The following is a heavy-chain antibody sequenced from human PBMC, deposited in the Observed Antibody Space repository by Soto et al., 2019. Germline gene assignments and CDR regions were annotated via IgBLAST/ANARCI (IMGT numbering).Heavy chain of an antibody. V-gene: IGHV4-59*12. Sequence: SETLSLTCTVSGGSISSYYWSWIRQPPGKGLEWIGYIYYSGSTNYNPSLKSRVTISVDTSKNQFSLELSSVTTADTAVYYCARKGRYCSSASCYAWWFDPWGQGTVVTVSS. CDR1: GGSISSYY. CDR3: ARKGRYCSSASCYAWWFDP. D-gene: IGHD2-2*01. CDR2: IYYSGST. J-gene: IGHJ5*02.